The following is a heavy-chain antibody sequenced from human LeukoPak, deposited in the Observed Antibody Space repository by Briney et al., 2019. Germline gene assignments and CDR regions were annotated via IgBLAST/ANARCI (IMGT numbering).Heavy chain of an antibody. V-gene: IGHV4-39*01. D-gene: IGHD3-3*01. Sequence: PSEALSLTCSVSGAIIKREGCNWDWIRQPPGKGLEYIGSVFYNGNTYYNPSLESRVTISVDTSKNQFSLKLYSVTAADTAVYYCTRRPKEPGFWSGYVDSWGQGTLVTVSS. CDR1: GAIIKREGCN. CDR3: TRRPKEPGFWSGYVDS. J-gene: IGHJ4*02. CDR2: VFYNGNT.